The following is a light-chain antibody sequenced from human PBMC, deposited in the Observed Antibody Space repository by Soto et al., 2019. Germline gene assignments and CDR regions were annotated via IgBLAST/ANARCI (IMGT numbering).Light chain of an antibody. CDR1: QSISSW. CDR3: QQYSCCSLT. V-gene: IGKV1-5*03. CDR2: KAF. Sequence: DIQMTQSPSTLSASVGDRVTITCRASQSISSWLAWYQQQPGKAPKLLIYKAFSVESGVPSRFSGSGSGTEFTLPISSLQHDDFATYYCQQYSCCSLTFGGGTKVEIK. J-gene: IGKJ4*01.